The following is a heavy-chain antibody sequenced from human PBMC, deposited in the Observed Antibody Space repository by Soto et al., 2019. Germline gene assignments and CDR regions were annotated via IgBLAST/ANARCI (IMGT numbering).Heavy chain of an antibody. CDR1: GGSISSGGYY. Sequence: QVQLQESGPGLVKPSQTLSLTCTVSGGSISSGGYYWSWIRQHPGKGLEWIGYIYYSGSTYYNPSLKRRVTISVDTSKNQFSLKLSSVTAADTAVYYCARVSWNYVNNWFDPWGQGTLVTVSS. CDR3: ARVSWNYVNNWFDP. V-gene: IGHV4-31*03. J-gene: IGHJ5*02. D-gene: IGHD1-7*01. CDR2: IYYSGST.